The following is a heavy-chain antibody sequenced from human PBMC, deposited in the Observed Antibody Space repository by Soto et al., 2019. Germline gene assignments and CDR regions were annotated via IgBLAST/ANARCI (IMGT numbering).Heavy chain of an antibody. CDR3: ARGHRSSGKIFDS. CDR1: GFTFSNAW. Sequence: EVQLVESGGGLVKPGGSVRLSCAASGFTFSNAWMSWVRQAPGKGLEWVGRIKSKSAGGTTEYDAPVKDRFTISRDDSKNTRYLQMNSLKIEDTAVYYGARGHRSSGKIFDSWGQGTLVTVSS. D-gene: IGHD3-22*01. V-gene: IGHV3-15*01. J-gene: IGHJ4*02. CDR2: IKSKSAGGTT.